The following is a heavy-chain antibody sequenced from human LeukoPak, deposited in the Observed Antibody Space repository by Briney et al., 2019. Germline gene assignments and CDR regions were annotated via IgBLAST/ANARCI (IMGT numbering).Heavy chain of an antibody. J-gene: IGHJ5*02. V-gene: IGHV4-39*07. CDR3: ARDIGHYCSSTSCPPRGWFDP. CDR1: GGSISSSSYY. Sequence: SETLSLTCTVSGGSISSSSYYWGWIRQPPGKGLEWIGEIYHSGSTNYNPSLKSRVTISVDTSKNQFSLKLSSVTAADTAVYYCARDIGHYCSSTSCPPRGWFDPWGQGTLVTVSS. D-gene: IGHD2-2*01. CDR2: IYHSGST.